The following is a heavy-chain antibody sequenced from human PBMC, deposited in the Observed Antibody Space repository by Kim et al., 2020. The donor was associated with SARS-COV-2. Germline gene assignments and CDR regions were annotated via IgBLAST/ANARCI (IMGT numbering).Heavy chain of an antibody. V-gene: IGHV4-61*02. CDR2: IYPSGST. CDR3: ARDGGYCSSTTCYSWFDP. D-gene: IGHD2-2*02. CDR1: GGSISSGSYY. J-gene: IGHJ5*02. Sequence: SETLSLTCTVSGGSISSGSYYWSWIRQPAGKGLEWIGRIYPSGSTNYTPSLKSRVTILLDTSKNQFSLKLSSVTAADTAVYYCARDGGYCSSTTCYSWFDPCGQGTLVTVSS.